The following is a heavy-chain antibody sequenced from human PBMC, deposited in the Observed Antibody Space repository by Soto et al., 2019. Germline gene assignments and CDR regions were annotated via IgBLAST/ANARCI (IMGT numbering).Heavy chain of an antibody. CDR3: ARVMIEVYSSGDKTFDY. D-gene: IGHD6-25*01. CDR1: GGSISSYY. CDR2: IYYSGST. J-gene: IGHJ4*02. Sequence: SETLSLTCTVSGGSISSYYWSWIRQPPGKGLEWIGYIYYSGSTNYNPSLKSRVTISVDTSKNQFSLKLSSVTAADTAVYYCARVMIEVYSSGDKTFDYWGQGTLVTVSS. V-gene: IGHV4-59*01.